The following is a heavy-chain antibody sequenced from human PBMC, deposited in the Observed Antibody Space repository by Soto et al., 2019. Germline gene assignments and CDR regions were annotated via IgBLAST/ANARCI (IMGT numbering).Heavy chain of an antibody. CDR2: MNPNSGNT. J-gene: IGHJ3*02. CDR1: GYTFTSYD. V-gene: IGHV1-8*01. D-gene: IGHD3-3*01. Sequence: GASVKVSCKASGYTFTSYDINWVRQATGQGLEWMGWMNPNSGNTGYAQKFQGRVTMTRNTSISTAYMELSSLRSEDTAVYYCAVPYDFWSGYYRAGAFDIWGQGTMATVSS. CDR3: AVPYDFWSGYYRAGAFDI.